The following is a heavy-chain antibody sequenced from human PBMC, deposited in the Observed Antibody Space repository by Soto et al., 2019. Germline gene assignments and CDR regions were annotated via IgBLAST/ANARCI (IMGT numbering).Heavy chain of an antibody. J-gene: IGHJ4*02. V-gene: IGHV4-34*01. CDR2: INHSGTT. CDR3: ARKPIYHFFAGYYSVDY. Sequence: QVQLRQWGAGLLKPSETLSLTCAVFGGSFSDYYWTWIRQPPGKGLEWIGEINHSGTTSYNPSLTSRLTISEDTSNNQFSLKLSSVTAADTAVYYCARKPIYHFFAGYYSVDYWGQGTLVTVSS. CDR1: GGSFSDYY. D-gene: IGHD3-9*01.